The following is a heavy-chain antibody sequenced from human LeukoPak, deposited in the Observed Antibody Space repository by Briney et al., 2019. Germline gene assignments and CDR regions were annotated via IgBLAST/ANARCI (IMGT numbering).Heavy chain of an antibody. V-gene: IGHV3-66*01. D-gene: IGHD6-13*01. Sequence: GGSLRLSCAASGFTVSSNYMSWVRQAPGKGLEWVSVIYSGGSTYYADSVKGRFTISRDNSKNTLYLQMNSLRAEDTAVYYCARERQSSSWSHFDFWGQGTLVTVSS. J-gene: IGHJ4*02. CDR3: ARERQSSSWSHFDF. CDR2: IYSGGST. CDR1: GFTVSSNY.